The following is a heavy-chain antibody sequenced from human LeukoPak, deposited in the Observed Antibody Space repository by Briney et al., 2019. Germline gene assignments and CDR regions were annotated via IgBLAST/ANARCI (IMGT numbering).Heavy chain of an antibody. CDR2: INHSGST. Sequence: SETLSLTCAVYGGSFSGYYWSWIRQPPGKGLEWIGEINHSGSTNYNPSLKSRVTISVDTSKNQFSLKLSSVTAADTAVYYCASGQNIYFDYWCQGTLVTVSS. J-gene: IGHJ4*02. V-gene: IGHV4-34*01. D-gene: IGHD2/OR15-2a*01. CDR3: ASGQNIYFDY. CDR1: GGSFSGYY.